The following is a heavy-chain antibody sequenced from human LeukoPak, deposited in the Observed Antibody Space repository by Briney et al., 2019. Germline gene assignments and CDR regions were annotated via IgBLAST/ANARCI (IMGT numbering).Heavy chain of an antibody. V-gene: IGHV4-39*07. D-gene: IGHD5-18*01. CDR1: GGSTSNSSHY. Sequence: PSETLSLTCTVSGGSTSNSSHYWGWIRQSPGKGLEWVGRIHYSGTTYHYPSLKSRVAMSIDTSKNQFSLILSSVTAADTAVYFCARDPWIQSWLRGVFDYWGQGALVTVSS. CDR3: ARDPWIQSWLRGVFDY. CDR2: IHYSGTT. J-gene: IGHJ4*02.